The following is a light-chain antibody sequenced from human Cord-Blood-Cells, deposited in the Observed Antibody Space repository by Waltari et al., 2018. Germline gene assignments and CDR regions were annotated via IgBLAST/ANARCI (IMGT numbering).Light chain of an antibody. CDR3: CSYAGSYV. CDR2: DVS. J-gene: IGLJ1*01. V-gene: IGLV2-11*01. Sequence: QSDLTQPRSVSGSPGQSVTISCTGTSSDVAGYTYVSWYQQHPGKAPKLMIYDVSKRPSAVPDRFSGSKSGNTASLTISGLQAEDEADYYCCSYAGSYVFGTGTKVTVL. CDR1: SSDVAGYTY.